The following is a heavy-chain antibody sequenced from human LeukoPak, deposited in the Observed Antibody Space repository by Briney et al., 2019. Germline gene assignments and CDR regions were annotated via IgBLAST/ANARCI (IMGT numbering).Heavy chain of an antibody. Sequence: KPSETLSLTCTVSGGSISSYYWSWIRQPAGKGLEWIGRIYTSGSTNYNPSLKSRVTISVDTSKNQFSLKLSSVTAADTAVYYCARSFAGYCSSTSCYTDVGYDYWGQGTLVTVSS. J-gene: IGHJ4*02. V-gene: IGHV4-4*07. CDR3: ARSFAGYCSSTSCYTDVGYDY. CDR1: GGSISSYY. CDR2: IYTSGST. D-gene: IGHD2-2*02.